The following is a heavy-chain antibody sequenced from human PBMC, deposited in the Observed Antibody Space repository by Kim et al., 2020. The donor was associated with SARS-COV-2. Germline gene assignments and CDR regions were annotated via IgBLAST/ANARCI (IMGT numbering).Heavy chain of an antibody. J-gene: IGHJ4*02. Sequence: ASVKVSCKTSGYTFSDFGITWVRQVPGQGLEWMGWISTYNGNTNYVQKLQGRLTMAADTSTSTSYMELSSLTSDDTAVYFCARGAISLTGRLDYWGQGTLVTVSS. CDR3: ARGAISLTGRLDY. CDR1: GYTFSDFG. V-gene: IGHV1-18*01. D-gene: IGHD2-2*02. CDR2: ISTYNGNT.